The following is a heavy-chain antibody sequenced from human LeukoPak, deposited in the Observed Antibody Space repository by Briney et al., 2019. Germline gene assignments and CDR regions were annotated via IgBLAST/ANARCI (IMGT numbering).Heavy chain of an antibody. CDR3: ATLYGSGSF. CDR2: ISYDGSNK. CDR1: GFTFSSYA. V-gene: IGHV3-30*04. D-gene: IGHD3-10*01. Sequence: GGSLRLSCAASGFTFSSYAMHWVRQAPGKGLEWVAVISYDGSNKYYADSVKGRFTISRDNSKNTLYLQMNSLRAEDTAVYYCATLYGSGSFWGQGTLVTVSS. J-gene: IGHJ4*02.